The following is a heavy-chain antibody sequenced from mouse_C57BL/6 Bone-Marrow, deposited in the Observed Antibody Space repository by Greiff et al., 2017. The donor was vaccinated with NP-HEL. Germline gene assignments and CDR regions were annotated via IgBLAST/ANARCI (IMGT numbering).Heavy chain of an antibody. CDR1: GYTFTSYG. Sequence: LVESGAELARPGASVKLSCKASGYTFTSYGISWVKQRTGQGLEWIGEIYPRSGNTYYNEKFKGKATLTADKSSSTAYMGLRSLTSEDSAVYFCARRGYYYCDYWGQGTTLTVSS. CDR2: IYPRSGNT. J-gene: IGHJ2*01. CDR3: ARRGYYYCDY. V-gene: IGHV1-81*01.